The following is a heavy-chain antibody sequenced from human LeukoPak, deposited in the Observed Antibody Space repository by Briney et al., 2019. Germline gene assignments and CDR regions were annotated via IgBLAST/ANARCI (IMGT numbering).Heavy chain of an antibody. Sequence: GGSLRLSCAASGFTFSRYWMSWVRQAPGKGLEWVANIKQDGSEKYYVDSVKGRFTISRDNAKNSLYLQMNSLRAEDTAVYYCARVTRSRDFWSGYSTSFDYWGQGTLVTVSS. CDR3: ARVTRSRDFWSGYSTSFDY. CDR2: IKQDGSEK. CDR1: GFTFSRYW. V-gene: IGHV3-7*01. J-gene: IGHJ4*02. D-gene: IGHD3-3*01.